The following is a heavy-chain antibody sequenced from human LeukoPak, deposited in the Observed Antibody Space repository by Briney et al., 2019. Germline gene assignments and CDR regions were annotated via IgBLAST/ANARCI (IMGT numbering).Heavy chain of an antibody. Sequence: GGSLRLSCAASGFTFSSYGMHWVRQAPGKGLEWVAVISYDGSNKYYADSVKGRFTISRDNSKNTLYLQMNSLRAEDTAVYYCASPYSYRSDWFDPWGQGTLVTVSS. V-gene: IGHV3-30*03. D-gene: IGHD5-18*01. CDR3: ASPYSYRSDWFDP. J-gene: IGHJ5*02. CDR1: GFTFSSYG. CDR2: ISYDGSNK.